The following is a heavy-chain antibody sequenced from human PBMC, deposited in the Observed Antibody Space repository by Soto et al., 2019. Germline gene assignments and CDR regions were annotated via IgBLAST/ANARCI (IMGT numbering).Heavy chain of an antibody. CDR3: ASRPAVAGSPFDY. J-gene: IGHJ4*02. Sequence: PSETLSLTCTVSGGSISSYYWSWIRQPPGKGLEWIGYIYYSGSTNYNPSLKSRVTISVDTSKNQFSLKLSSVTAADTAVYYCASRPAVAGSPFDYWGQGTLVTAPQ. V-gene: IGHV4-59*01. CDR2: IYYSGST. CDR1: GGSISSYY. D-gene: IGHD6-19*01.